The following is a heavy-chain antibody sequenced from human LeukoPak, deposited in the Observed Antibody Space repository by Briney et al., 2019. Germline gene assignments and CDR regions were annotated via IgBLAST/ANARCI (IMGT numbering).Heavy chain of an antibody. Sequence: ASVKVSCKASGGTFSSYAISWVRQAPGQGLEWMERIIPILGIANYAQKFQGRVTITADKSTSTAYMELSSLRSEDTAVYYCARDAEYSSSSRDYWGQGTLVTVSS. CDR3: ARDAEYSSSSRDY. V-gene: IGHV1-69*04. J-gene: IGHJ4*02. CDR2: IIPILGIA. CDR1: GGTFSSYA. D-gene: IGHD6-6*01.